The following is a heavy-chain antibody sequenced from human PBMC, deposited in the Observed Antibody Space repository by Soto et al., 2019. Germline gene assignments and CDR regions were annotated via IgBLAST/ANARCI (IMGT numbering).Heavy chain of an antibody. CDR1: GFTFSSYA. CDR2: ISGSGGST. D-gene: IGHD6-19*01. CDR3: AKDWESSGWYSYYFDY. V-gene: IGHV3-23*01. J-gene: IGHJ4*02. Sequence: GGSLRLSCAASGFTFSSYARSWVRQAPGKGLEWVSAISGSGGSTYYADSVKGRFTISRDNSKNTLYLQMNSLRAEDTAVYYCAKDWESSGWYSYYFDYWGQGTLVTVSS.